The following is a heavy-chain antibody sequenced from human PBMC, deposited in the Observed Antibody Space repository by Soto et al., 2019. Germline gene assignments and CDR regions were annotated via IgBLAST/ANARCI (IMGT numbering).Heavy chain of an antibody. Sequence: LRLSCAASGFSFSISPMHWVRQAPGKGPEWVALISYDGTNKFYADSVKGRFTISRDNSKSTLYLQVDSLRPEDAAVYYCARDPKTSGGQHWAFNYFDSWGQGTMVTVYS. CDR3: ARDPKTSGGQHWAFNYFDS. J-gene: IGHJ4*02. V-gene: IGHV3-30-3*01. CDR1: GFSFSISP. D-gene: IGHD7-27*01. CDR2: ISYDGTNK.